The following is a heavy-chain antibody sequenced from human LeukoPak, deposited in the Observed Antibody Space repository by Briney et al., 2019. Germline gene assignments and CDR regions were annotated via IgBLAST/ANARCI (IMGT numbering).Heavy chain of an antibody. V-gene: IGHV3-48*03. CDR3: ARGTLKAAATDFDY. J-gene: IGHJ4*02. Sequence: GGSLRLSCEASGFNFSNYEMNWVRRAPGKGLEWVSDISSSGSTKYYADSVKGRFTISRDNAKNSLFLQMNSLRAEDTALYYCARGTLKAAATDFDYWGQGTLVTVSS. CDR2: ISSSGSTK. CDR1: GFNFSNYE. D-gene: IGHD6-13*01.